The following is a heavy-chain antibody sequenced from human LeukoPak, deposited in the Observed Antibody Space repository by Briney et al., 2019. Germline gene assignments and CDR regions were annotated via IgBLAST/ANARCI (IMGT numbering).Heavy chain of an antibody. J-gene: IGHJ4*02. CDR2: IYPGDSDT. D-gene: IGHD2-2*01. CDR3: ARSGDRLGYCSSTSCYAFDY. Sequence: GESLQISCQGSGYSFTSYWIGWVRQMPGKGLGWMGIIYPGDSDTRYSPSFQGQVTISADKSISTAYLQWSSLKDSDTAMYYCARSGDRLGYCSSTSCYAFDYWGQGTLVTVSS. CDR1: GYSFTSYW. V-gene: IGHV5-51*01.